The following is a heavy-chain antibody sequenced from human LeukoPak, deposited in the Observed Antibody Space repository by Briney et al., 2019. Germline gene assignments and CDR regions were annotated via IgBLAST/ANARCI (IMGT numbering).Heavy chain of an antibody. CDR2: ISSSGSTI. V-gene: IGHV3-11*01. D-gene: IGHD3-3*01. CDR3: ARAVSYDFWSGYYHAPGY. J-gene: IGHJ4*02. Sequence: GGSLRLSCAASGFTFSDYYMSWIRQAPGKGLEWVSYISSSGSTIYYADSVKGRFTISRDNAKNSLYLQMNSLRAEDTAVYYCARAVSYDFWSGYYHAPGYWGQGTLVTVSS. CDR1: GFTFSDYY.